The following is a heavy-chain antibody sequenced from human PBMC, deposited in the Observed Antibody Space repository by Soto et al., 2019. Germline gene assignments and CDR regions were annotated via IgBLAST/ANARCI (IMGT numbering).Heavy chain of an antibody. D-gene: IGHD3-22*01. CDR2: ISYDGSNK. Sequence: PGGSLRLSCAASGFTFSSYAMHWVRQAPGKGLEWVAVISYDGSNKYYADSVKGRFTISRDNSKNTLYLQMNSLRAEDTAVYYCARDFGSSYYDSSGYNVGAFDIWGQGTMVTVSS. J-gene: IGHJ3*02. CDR1: GFTFSSYA. V-gene: IGHV3-30-3*01. CDR3: ARDFGSSYYDSSGYNVGAFDI.